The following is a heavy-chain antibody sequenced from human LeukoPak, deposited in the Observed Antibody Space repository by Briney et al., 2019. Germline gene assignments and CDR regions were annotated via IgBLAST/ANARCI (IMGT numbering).Heavy chain of an antibody. D-gene: IGHD3-10*01. J-gene: IGHJ4*02. V-gene: IGHV4-59*01. CDR3: ASFGAVVDY. CDR2: IYYSGST. Sequence: SETLSLTCTVPGGSISSYYWSWIRQPPGKGLEWIGYIYYSGSTNYNPSLKSRVTISVDTSKNQFSLKLGSVTAADTAVYYCASFGAVVDYWGQGTLVTVSS. CDR1: GGSISSYY.